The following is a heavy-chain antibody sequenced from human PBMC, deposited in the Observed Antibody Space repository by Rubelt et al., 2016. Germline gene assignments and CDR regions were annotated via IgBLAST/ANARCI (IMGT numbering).Heavy chain of an antibody. D-gene: IGHD6-13*01. J-gene: IGHJ4*02. V-gene: IGHV7-4-1*02. CDR2: INTNTGNP. Sequence: QVQLVQSGSELKKPGASVKVSCKASGYTFTSYAMNWVRQAPGQGLEWMGWINTNTGNPTYAQGFTGRFGFSVDTFVSTAYLQISSLKAEDTAVYYCARVIAAAGRDGNYFDYWGQGTLVTVSS. CDR1: GYTFTSYA. CDR3: ARVIAAAGRDGNYFDY.